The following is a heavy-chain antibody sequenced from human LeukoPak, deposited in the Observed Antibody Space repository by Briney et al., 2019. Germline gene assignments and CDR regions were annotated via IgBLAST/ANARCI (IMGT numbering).Heavy chain of an antibody. J-gene: IGHJ6*03. Sequence: PSETLSLTCTVSGGSISSYYWSWIRQPPGKGLEWIGYIYYSGSTNYNPSLKSRVTMSVDTSKNQFSLKLSSVTAADTAVYYCARGSNYYGSGSAYYYYMDVWGKGTTVTVSS. V-gene: IGHV4-59*12. CDR1: GGSISSYY. CDR2: IYYSGST. CDR3: ARGSNYYGSGSAYYYYMDV. D-gene: IGHD3-10*01.